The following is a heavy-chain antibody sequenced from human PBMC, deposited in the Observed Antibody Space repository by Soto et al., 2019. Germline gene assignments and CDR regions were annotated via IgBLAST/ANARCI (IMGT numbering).Heavy chain of an antibody. J-gene: IGHJ6*04. V-gene: IGHV5-10-1*01. CDR2: IDPSDSYT. CDR3: ASGDLTTVVSSFYYYGMDV. Sequence: PGESLKISCKGSGYSFTSYWISWVRQMPGKGLEWMGRIDPSDSYTNYSPSFQGHVTISADKSISTAYLQWSSLKASETAMYYCASGDLTTVVSSFYYYGMDVWGKGTTVTVSS. CDR1: GYSFTSYW. D-gene: IGHD4-17*01.